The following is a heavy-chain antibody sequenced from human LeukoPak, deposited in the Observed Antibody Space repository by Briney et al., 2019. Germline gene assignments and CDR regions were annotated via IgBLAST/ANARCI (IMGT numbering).Heavy chain of an antibody. D-gene: IGHD3-10*01. J-gene: IGHJ6*03. CDR2: VFYSGST. CDR1: GGSINPYY. V-gene: IGHV4-59*01. CDR3: ARAISGHGSGSYYSPRTPHYMDV. Sequence: SETLSLTCSVSGGSINPYYWTWIRQSPGRGLEWIGDVFYSGSTKYNPSLQSRVTISVDTTENEFSLKLTSVTGADTAVYFCARAISGHGSGSYYSPRTPHYMDVWGKGTTVTISS.